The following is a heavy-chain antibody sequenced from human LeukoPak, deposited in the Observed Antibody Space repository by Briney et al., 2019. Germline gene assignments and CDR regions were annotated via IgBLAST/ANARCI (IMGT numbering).Heavy chain of an antibody. CDR2: INAYNGNT. Sequence: ASVKVSCKASGYTFTSYGISWVRQAPGQGLEWMGWINAYNGNTNYAQKLQGRVTMTTDTSTNTAYMELRSLRSDDTAVYYCAAGYCSSSSCSLIDYWGQGTLVTVSS. CDR3: AAGYCSSSSCSLIDY. CDR1: GYTFTSYG. J-gene: IGHJ4*02. V-gene: IGHV1-18*01. D-gene: IGHD2-2*01.